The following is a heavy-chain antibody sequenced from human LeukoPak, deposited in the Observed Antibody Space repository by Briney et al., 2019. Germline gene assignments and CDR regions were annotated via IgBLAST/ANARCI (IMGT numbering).Heavy chain of an antibody. Sequence: SETLSLTCAVYGGSFSGYYWSWIRQPPGKGLEWIGEINRSGSTNYNPSLKSRVTISVDTSKNQFSLKLSSVTAADTAVYYCARHDRYYYYYYMDVWGKGTTVTVSS. J-gene: IGHJ6*03. D-gene: IGHD1-1*01. V-gene: IGHV4-34*01. CDR2: INRSGST. CDR1: GGSFSGYY. CDR3: ARHDRYYYYYYMDV.